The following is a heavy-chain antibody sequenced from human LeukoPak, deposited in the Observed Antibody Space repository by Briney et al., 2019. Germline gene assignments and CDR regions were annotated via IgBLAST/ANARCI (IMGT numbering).Heavy chain of an antibody. CDR1: GGSISSSSYY. D-gene: IGHD6-19*01. CDR2: IYYSGST. CDR3: ARHSGIAVL. Sequence: PSETLSLTCTVSGGSISSSSYYWSWIRQPPGKGLEWIGYIYYSGSTNYNPSLKSRVTISVDTSKNQFSLKLSSVTAADTAVYYCARHSGIAVLWGQGTLVTVSS. V-gene: IGHV4-61*05. J-gene: IGHJ4*02.